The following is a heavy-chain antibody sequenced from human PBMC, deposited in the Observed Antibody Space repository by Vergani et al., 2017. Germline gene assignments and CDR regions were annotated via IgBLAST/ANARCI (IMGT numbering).Heavy chain of an antibody. D-gene: IGHD3-10*01. CDR3: ARQVGWRFGEFRGADY. V-gene: IGHV5-51*01. Sequence: EVQLVQSGAEVKKPGDALKISCKGSGYIYTSYWNRWVSQMAGKGLGWMGIIYPVDSDTRYSPSFQGQVTSAADTSSSNAYLQWSSLKASDTAMYYCARQVGWRFGEFRGADYWGQGTLVTVSS. J-gene: IGHJ4*02. CDR1: GYIYTSYW. CDR2: IYPVDSDT.